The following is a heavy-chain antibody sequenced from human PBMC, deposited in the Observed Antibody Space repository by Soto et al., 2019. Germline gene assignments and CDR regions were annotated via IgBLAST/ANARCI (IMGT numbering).Heavy chain of an antibody. J-gene: IGHJ4*02. Sequence: GGSLRLSCAASGSTFTSYALTWVPQAPGKGLEWVSAISGSGGSTYYADSVKGRFTISRDNSKNTLYLQMNSLRAEDTAVYYCAKDWLLWFGEPTFPFDYWGQGTLVTVSS. CDR2: ISGSGGST. D-gene: IGHD3-10*01. CDR1: GSTFTSYA. CDR3: AKDWLLWFGEPTFPFDY. V-gene: IGHV3-23*01.